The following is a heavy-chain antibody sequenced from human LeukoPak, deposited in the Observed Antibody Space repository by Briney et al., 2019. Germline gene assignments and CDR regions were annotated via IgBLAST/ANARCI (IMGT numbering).Heavy chain of an antibody. CDR1: GFTFSSYS. CDR3: ARDLNSGWYSLYYFDY. Sequence: GGSLRLSCAASGFTFSSYSMNWVRQAPGKGLEWVSSISSSSTFIYYADSVKGRFTISRDNAKNSLYLQMNSLRADDTAVYYCARDLNSGWYSLYYFDYWGQGTLVTVSS. V-gene: IGHV3-21*01. CDR2: ISSSSTFI. D-gene: IGHD6-19*01. J-gene: IGHJ4*02.